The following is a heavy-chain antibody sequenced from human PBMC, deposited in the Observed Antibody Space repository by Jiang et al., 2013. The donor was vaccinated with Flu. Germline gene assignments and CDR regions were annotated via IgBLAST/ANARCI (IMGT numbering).Heavy chain of an antibody. CDR1: VGPFSDYY. CDR3: ARIPSGAPYYFDF. CDR2: INHSGDT. D-gene: IGHD4-17*01. V-gene: IGHV4-34*01. Sequence: PSETLSLTCAVYVGPFSDYYWTWIRQPPGKGLEWIAEINHSGDTNYNPSLKSRVTISVDTSKNQFSLKLRSVNAADTAVYFCARIPSGAPYYFDFWGQGTLVTVSS. J-gene: IGHJ4*02.